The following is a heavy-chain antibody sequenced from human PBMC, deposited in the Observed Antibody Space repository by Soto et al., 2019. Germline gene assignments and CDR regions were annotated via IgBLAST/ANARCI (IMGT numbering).Heavy chain of an antibody. CDR2: IYYSGNT. D-gene: IGHD6-6*01. J-gene: IGHJ4*02. CDR1: SASLSSSTYY. CDR3: ASSSPLYF. Sequence: SETLSLTCCVSSASLSSSTYYWSWIRQPPGRGPEWIGSIYYSGNTYYKPSLKSRVSISIDTSRNQFSLKLTSVTAEDTGVYYCASSSPLYFWDRGILVTVSS. V-gene: IGHV4-39*01.